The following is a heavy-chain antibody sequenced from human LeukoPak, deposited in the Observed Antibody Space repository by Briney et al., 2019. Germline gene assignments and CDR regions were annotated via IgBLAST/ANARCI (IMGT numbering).Heavy chain of an antibody. J-gene: IGHJ4*02. CDR1: GYTFTGYY. V-gene: IGHV1-2*02. CDR2: INPNSGGT. D-gene: IGHD3-22*01. Sequence: ASVKVSCKASGYTFTGYYMHWVRQAPGQGLEWMGWINPNSGGTNYAQKFQGRVTMTRDTSISTAYMELSRLISDDTAVYYCARDQSYDSSRAFDYWGQGTLVTVSS. CDR3: ARDQSYDSSRAFDY.